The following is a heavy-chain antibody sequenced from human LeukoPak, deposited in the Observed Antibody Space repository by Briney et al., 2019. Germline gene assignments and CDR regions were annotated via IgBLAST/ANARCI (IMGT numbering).Heavy chain of an antibody. J-gene: IGHJ4*02. CDR1: GHTFDSYG. CDR3: ARYRLLFGSGPPQYYFDF. CDR2: ISGYNGNT. D-gene: IGHD3-10*01. V-gene: IGHV1-18*01. Sequence: ASVKVSCKGSGHTFDSYGITWVRQAPGQGLEWMGWISGYNGNTNYAQKLQGRVTMTTDTSTSTAYMQLRSLRSDDTAVYYCARYRLLFGSGPPQYYFDFWGQGTLVTVSS.